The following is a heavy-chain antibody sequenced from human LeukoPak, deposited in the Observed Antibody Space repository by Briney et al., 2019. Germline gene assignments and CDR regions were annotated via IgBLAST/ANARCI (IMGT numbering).Heavy chain of an antibody. J-gene: IGHJ4*02. Sequence: GGSLRLSCAASGFTFSSYSMNWVRQAPGKGLEWVSYISSSSGTIYYADSVKGRFTISRDNAKNSLYLQMNSLRGEDTAVYYCARAYGDVGFWGQGPLVTVSS. CDR3: ARAYGDVGF. V-gene: IGHV3-48*04. CDR2: ISSSSGTI. D-gene: IGHD4-17*01. CDR1: GFTFSSYS.